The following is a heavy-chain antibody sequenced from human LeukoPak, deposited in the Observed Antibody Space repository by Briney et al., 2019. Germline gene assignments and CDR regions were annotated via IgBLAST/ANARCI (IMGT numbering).Heavy chain of an antibody. V-gene: IGHV3-48*04. CDR2: VSSSSSIT. Sequence: GGSLRLSCAASGFTFGSHNMSWVRQAPGKGLEWFSYVSSSSSITYYADSVKGRFTISRDNAKNSLYLQMNSLRVEDTAVYYCAFGGGTTGLFDYWGQGTLVTVSS. J-gene: IGHJ4*02. CDR1: GFTFGSHN. CDR3: AFGGGTTGLFDY. D-gene: IGHD1-1*01.